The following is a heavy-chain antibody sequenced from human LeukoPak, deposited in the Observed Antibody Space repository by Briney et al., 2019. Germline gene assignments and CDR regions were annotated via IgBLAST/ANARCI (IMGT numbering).Heavy chain of an antibody. D-gene: IGHD2-2*01. V-gene: IGHV1-18*01. J-gene: IGHJ4*02. Sequence: RASVKVSCKASGYTFTSYGISWVRQAPGQGLEWMGWISTYNGDTKYAQKLQGRVTMTADTSTSTTYMELRSLRSDDTAVYYCALIPYCTTATCYYFDYWGQGTLVTVSS. CDR2: ISTYNGDT. CDR3: ALIPYCTTATCYYFDY. CDR1: GYTFTSYG.